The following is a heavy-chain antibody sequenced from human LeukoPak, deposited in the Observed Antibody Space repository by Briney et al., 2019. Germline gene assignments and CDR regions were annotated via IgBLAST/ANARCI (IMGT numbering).Heavy chain of an antibody. J-gene: IGHJ2*01. V-gene: IGHV4-39*01. CDR1: GGSISSYY. D-gene: IGHD1-26*01. Sequence: PSETLSLTCTVSGGSISSYYWSWIRQPPGKGLEWIGSIYYSGSTYYNPSLKSRVTISVDTSKNQFSLKLSSVTAADTAVYYCARLPMVSAWGPMGATHWYFDLWGRGTLVTVSS. CDR3: ARLPMVSAWGPMGATHWYFDL. CDR2: IYYSGST.